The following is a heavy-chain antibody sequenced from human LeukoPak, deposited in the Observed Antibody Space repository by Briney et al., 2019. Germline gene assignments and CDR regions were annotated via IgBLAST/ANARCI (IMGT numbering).Heavy chain of an antibody. V-gene: IGHV3-7*01. CDR2: IKQDGSEK. CDR1: GFTFSSYW. Sequence: PGGSLRLSCAASGFTFSSYWMSWVRQAPGKGLEWVANIKQDGSEKCYVDSVKGRFTISRDNSKNTLYLQMNSLRAEDTAVYYCAKGLGYCSSTSCRKDAFDIWGQGTMVTVSS. D-gene: IGHD2-2*01. J-gene: IGHJ3*02. CDR3: AKGLGYCSSTSCRKDAFDI.